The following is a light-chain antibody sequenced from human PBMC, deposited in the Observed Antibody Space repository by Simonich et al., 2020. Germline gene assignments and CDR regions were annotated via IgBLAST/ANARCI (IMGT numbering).Light chain of an antibody. CDR1: SSDVGGYNY. V-gene: IGLV2-14*01. CDR3: SSYTSSSTLV. CDR2: DVS. J-gene: IGLJ3*02. Sequence: QSALTQPASVSGSPGQSITISCTGTSSDVGGYNYVSWYHKHPGKAPNLMIYDVSKRPSGVSNRFSGSKSGNTASLTISGLQAEDEADYYCSSYTSSSTLVFGGGTKLTVL.